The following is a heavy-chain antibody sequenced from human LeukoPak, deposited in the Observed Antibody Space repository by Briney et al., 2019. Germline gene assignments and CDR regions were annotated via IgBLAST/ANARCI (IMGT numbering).Heavy chain of an antibody. Sequence: ASVKVSCKASGYTFTGYYMHWVRQAPGKGVEWMGWINPNSGGTKYAQKFQGRVTMNRDTSISTAYMELSRLRSDDTAVYYCARDLEVITMIIEGLYFDYWGQGTLVTVSS. J-gene: IGHJ4*02. V-gene: IGHV1-2*02. CDR3: ARDLEVITMIIEGLYFDY. CDR1: GYTFTGYY. D-gene: IGHD3-22*01. CDR2: INPNSGGT.